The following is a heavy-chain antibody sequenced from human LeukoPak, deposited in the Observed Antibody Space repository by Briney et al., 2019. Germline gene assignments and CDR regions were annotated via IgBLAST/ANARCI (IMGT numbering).Heavy chain of an antibody. D-gene: IGHD1-26*01. CDR1: GGSFSDYH. J-gene: IGHJ4*02. CDR3: ASGPSRDGTNTNYFDY. V-gene: IGHV4-34*01. Sequence: SETLSLTCAVYGGSFSDYHWNWIRQAPEKGLEWIGEIDHRGDTEYNPSLRSRVITSLDTSRSQFSLRLSSVTAADTAVYFCASGPSRDGTNTNYFDYWSQGTLVTVSS. CDR2: IDHRGDT.